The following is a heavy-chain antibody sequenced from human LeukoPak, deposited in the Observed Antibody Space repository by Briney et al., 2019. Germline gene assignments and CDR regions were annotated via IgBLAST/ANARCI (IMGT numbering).Heavy chain of an antibody. V-gene: IGHV3-30*03. CDR1: GFTFSSYA. D-gene: IGHD1-1*01. J-gene: IGHJ4*02. CDR3: AIRNVGTLLAGPGGY. CDR2: ISYYGSIK. Sequence: GRSLRLPCAASGFTFSSYAMHWVRQAPDKGLQWVLVISYYGSIKSYVDSVKGRFTISRDNSKNTLFLQMNSLRAEDTAVYDCAIRNVGTLLAGPGGYWGQGTLVTVSS.